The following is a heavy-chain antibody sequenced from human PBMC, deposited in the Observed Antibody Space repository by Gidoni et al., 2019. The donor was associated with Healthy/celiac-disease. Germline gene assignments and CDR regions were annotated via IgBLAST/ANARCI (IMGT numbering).Heavy chain of an antibody. D-gene: IGHD2-2*01. CDR2: ISWKSGSI. V-gene: IGHV3-9*01. CDR1: GFTFADYA. CDR3: AKEVVPYKPRGYGGMDV. J-gene: IGHJ6*02. Sequence: EVQLVESGGGLVQPGRSLRLSCAASGFTFADYAMHWVRQAPGKGLEWVSGISWKSGSIGYADSVKGRFNISRDNAKNSLYLQMNSLRAEETALYYCAKEVVPYKPRGYGGMDVWGQGTTVTVSS.